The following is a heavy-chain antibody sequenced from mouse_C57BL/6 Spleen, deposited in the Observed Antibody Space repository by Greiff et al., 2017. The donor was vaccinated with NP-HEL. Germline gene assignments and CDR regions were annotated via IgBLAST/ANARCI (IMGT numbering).Heavy chain of an antibody. CDR3: ARHEGPYYFDY. CDR1: GFTFSSYG. CDR2: ISSGGSYT. J-gene: IGHJ2*01. V-gene: IGHV5-6*01. Sequence: EVQLVESGGDLVKPGGSLKLSCAASGFTFSSYGMSWVRQTPDKRLEWVATISSGGSYTYYPDSVKGRFTISRDNAKNTLYLQMSSLKSEDTAMYYCARHEGPYYFDYWGQGTTLTVSS. D-gene: IGHD3-3*01.